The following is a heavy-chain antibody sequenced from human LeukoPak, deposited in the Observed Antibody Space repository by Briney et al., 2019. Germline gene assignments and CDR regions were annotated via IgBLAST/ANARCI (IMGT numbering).Heavy chain of an antibody. CDR3: ARHFEGPSSSWYGMDV. D-gene: IGHD6-13*01. Sequence: SETLSLTCTVSGCYISGYYWSWIRQPPGKGLEWIGYIYYSGSTNYNPSLKSRVTISVDTSKNQFSLKLSSVTAADTAVYYCARHFEGPSSSWYGMDVWGQGTTVTVSS. V-gene: IGHV4-59*08. J-gene: IGHJ6*02. CDR1: GCYISGYY. CDR2: IYYSGST.